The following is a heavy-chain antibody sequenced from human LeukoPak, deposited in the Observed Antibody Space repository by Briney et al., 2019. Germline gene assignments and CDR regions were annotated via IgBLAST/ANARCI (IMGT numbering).Heavy chain of an antibody. Sequence: GGALRLSCAASGFTFSSYAMHRVRQAPGKGLERVAVISYDGSNKYYADSVKGRFTISRDNSKNTLYLQMNSLRAEDTAVYYCARSYYYGSGSYSYWGQGTLVTVSS. J-gene: IGHJ4*02. CDR3: ARSYYYGSGSYSY. CDR1: GFTFSSYA. CDR2: ISYDGSNK. D-gene: IGHD3-10*01. V-gene: IGHV3-30-3*01.